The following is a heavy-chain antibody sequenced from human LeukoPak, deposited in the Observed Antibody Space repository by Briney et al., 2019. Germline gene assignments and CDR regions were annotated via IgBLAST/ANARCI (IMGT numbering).Heavy chain of an antibody. CDR2: INQDGSEK. D-gene: IGHD4-11*01. V-gene: IGHV3-7*03. J-gene: IGHJ4*02. CDR3: ARTWMYSNYF. CDR1: GFTFSSYS. Sequence: GGSLRLSCAASGFTFSSYSMNWVRQAPGKGLEWVANINQDGSEKYYVDSVRGRFTISRDNAENSLYLQMNSLRAEDTAVYYCARTWMYSNYFRGQGTLVTVSS.